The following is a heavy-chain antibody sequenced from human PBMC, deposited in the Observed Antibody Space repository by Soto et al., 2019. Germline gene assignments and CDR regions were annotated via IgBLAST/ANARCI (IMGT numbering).Heavy chain of an antibody. J-gene: IGHJ5*02. CDR1: GYTFSNYG. D-gene: IGHD2-2*01. CDR2: ISLYIYGT. CDR3: ARVVPGAEAWFGP. Sequence: QVQLVQSGGEVKRPGASVKVSCKTSGYTFSNYGITWVRQAPGQPLECLGWISLYIYGTNYAQKFQGRVSMTTDTSTTTAYMELRSLRSDDTAVYYCARVVPGAEAWFGPWGQGTLVTVSS. V-gene: IGHV1-18*01.